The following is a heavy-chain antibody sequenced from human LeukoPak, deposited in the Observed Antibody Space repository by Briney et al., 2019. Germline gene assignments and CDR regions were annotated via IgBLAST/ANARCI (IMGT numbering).Heavy chain of an antibody. CDR3: ARGGSKIVATWDWFDP. D-gene: IGHD5-12*01. Sequence: SETLSLTFAVYGGSFSGYYWSWIRQPPGKGLEWIGEINHSGSTNYNPSLKSRVTISVDTSKNQFSLKLSSVTAADTAVYYCARGGSKIVATWDWFDPWGQGTLVTVSS. J-gene: IGHJ5*02. CDR2: INHSGST. V-gene: IGHV4-34*01. CDR1: GGSFSGYY.